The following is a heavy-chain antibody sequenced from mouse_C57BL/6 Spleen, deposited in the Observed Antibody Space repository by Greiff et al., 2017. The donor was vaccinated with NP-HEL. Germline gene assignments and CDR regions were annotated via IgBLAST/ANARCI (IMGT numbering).Heavy chain of an antibody. CDR2: ISDGGSYT. D-gene: IGHD2-5*01. Sequence: DVKLVESGGGLVKPGGSLKLSCAASGFTFSSYAMSWVRQTPEKRLEWVATISDGGSYTYYPDNVKGRFTISRDNAKNNLYLQMSHLKSEDTAMYYCARDSNLYAMDYWGQGTSVTVSS. CDR3: ARDSNLYAMDY. J-gene: IGHJ4*01. CDR1: GFTFSSYA. V-gene: IGHV5-4*01.